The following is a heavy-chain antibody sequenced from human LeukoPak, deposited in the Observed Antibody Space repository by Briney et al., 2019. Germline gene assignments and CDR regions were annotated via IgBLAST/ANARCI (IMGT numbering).Heavy chain of an antibody. CDR2: ITKSGDTT. CDR3: AKFKGHYGDSEYYFDY. Sequence: GGSLRLSCAASGFTFSAFGMNWVRQAPGKGLEWVSTITKSGDTTYYVDSVKGRFTISRDNAKNSLYLQMNSLRAEDTAVYYCAKFKGHYGDSEYYFDYWGQGTLVTVSS. D-gene: IGHD3-10*01. V-gene: IGHV3-23*01. CDR1: GFTFSAFG. J-gene: IGHJ4*02.